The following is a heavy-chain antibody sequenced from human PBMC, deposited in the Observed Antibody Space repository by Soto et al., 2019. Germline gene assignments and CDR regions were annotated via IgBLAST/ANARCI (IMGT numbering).Heavy chain of an antibody. D-gene: IGHD3-3*01. CDR1: GFRVSSLY. Sequence: EVQLVESGGGLVQPGGSLRLSCAASGFRVSSLYITWVRQAPGKGLQWVAVISSGGSPYYADSVKGRFTISRDNSKNTLYLEMNSLRAEDTAVYYCARDIFGGAYDFLHGGQGTLVTVSS. V-gene: IGHV3-66*01. J-gene: IGHJ4*02. CDR3: ARDIFGGAYDFLH. CDR2: ISSGGSP.